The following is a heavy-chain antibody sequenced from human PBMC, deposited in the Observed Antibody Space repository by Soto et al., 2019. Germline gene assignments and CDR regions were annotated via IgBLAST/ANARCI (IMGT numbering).Heavy chain of an antibody. CDR2: IWYDGSNK. D-gene: IGHD2-2*01. V-gene: IGHV3-33*01. J-gene: IGHJ4*02. CDR3: ARSRAVVPAANPHHQYYFDY. Sequence: GGSLRLSCAASGFTFSSFGMHWVRQAPGKGLEWVSVIWYDGSNKYYADSVKGRFTISRDNSKNTLYLQMNSLRVEDTAVYYCARSRAVVPAANPHHQYYFDYWGQGILVTVSS. CDR1: GFTFSSFG.